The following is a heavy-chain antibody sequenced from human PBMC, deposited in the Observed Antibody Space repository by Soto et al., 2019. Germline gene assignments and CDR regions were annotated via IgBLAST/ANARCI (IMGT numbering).Heavy chain of an antibody. CDR1: GYTFTSYG. V-gene: IGHV1-18*01. D-gene: IGHD6-6*01. CDR3: ARADGKYGSSQCDWFDP. J-gene: IGHJ5*02. CDR2: ISAYNGNT. Sequence: GASVKVSCKASGYTFTSYGISWVRQAPGQGLEWMGWISAYNGNTNYAQKLQGRVTMTTDTSTSTAYMELRSLRSDDTAVYYCARADGKYGSSQCDWFDPWGQETLVTVSS.